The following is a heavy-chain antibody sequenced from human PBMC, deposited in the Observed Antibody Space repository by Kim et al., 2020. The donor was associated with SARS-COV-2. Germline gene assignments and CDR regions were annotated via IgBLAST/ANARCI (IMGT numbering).Heavy chain of an antibody. CDR1: GFTFGDYA. Sequence: GGSLRLSCTASGFTFGDYAMSWFCQAPGKGLEWVGFIRSKAYGGTTEYAASVKGRFTISRDDSKSIAYLQMNSLKTEDTAVYYCTRDELGDILTGYYYYYYGMDVWGQGTTVTVSS. D-gene: IGHD3-9*01. CDR3: TRDELGDILTGYYYYYYGMDV. CDR2: IRSKAYGGTT. J-gene: IGHJ6*02. V-gene: IGHV3-49*03.